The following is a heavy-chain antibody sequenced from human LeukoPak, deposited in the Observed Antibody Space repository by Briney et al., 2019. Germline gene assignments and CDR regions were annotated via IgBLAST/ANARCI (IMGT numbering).Heavy chain of an antibody. Sequence: GGSLRLSCAASGFTFSSYAMSWVRQAPGKGLEWVSAISGSGGSTYYADSVKGRFTISRDNSKNTLYLQMNSLRAEDTAVYYCAKDHSYGYYYGSGIDYWGQGTLVTVSS. J-gene: IGHJ4*02. CDR3: AKDHSYGYYYGSGIDY. CDR1: GFTFSSYA. CDR2: ISGSGGST. V-gene: IGHV3-23*01. D-gene: IGHD3-10*01.